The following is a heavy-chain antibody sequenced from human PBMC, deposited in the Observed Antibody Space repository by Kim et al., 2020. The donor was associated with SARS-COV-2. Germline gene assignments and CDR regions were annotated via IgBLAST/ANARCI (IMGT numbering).Heavy chain of an antibody. J-gene: IGHJ4*02. D-gene: IGHD1-1*01. CDR3: ARDRTAFDY. Sequence: GGSLRLSCAVSGLTFSTTDMHWVRQAPGKGLEWIAYISRSGSAIVYADSVKGRFTISRDEAKNSIFLQMNSLRDEDTAVYICARDRTAFDYWGQGTLVTVSS. CDR2: ISRSGSAI. CDR1: GLTFSTTD. V-gene: IGHV3-48*02.